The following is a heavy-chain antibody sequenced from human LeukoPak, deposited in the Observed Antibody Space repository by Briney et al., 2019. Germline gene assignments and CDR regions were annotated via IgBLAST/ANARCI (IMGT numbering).Heavy chain of an antibody. CDR2: IYSGGST. CDR3: ARVQVGATLDY. Sequence: PGGSLRLSCAASGFTFRNYGMHWVRQAPGKGLEWVSVIYSGGSTYYADSVKGRFTISRDNSKNTLYLQMNSLRAEDTAVYYCARVQVGATLDYWGQGTLVTVSS. J-gene: IGHJ4*02. CDR1: GFTFRNYG. V-gene: IGHV3-53*01. D-gene: IGHD1-26*01.